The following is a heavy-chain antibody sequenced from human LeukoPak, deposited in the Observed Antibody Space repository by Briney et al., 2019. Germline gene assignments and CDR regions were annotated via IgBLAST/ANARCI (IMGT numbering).Heavy chain of an antibody. J-gene: IGHJ4*02. Sequence: PGGSLRLSCAASGFTFSSYAMHWVRQAPGKGLEWVAIIRYDGSNKYYADSVKGRFTISRDNSKNTLYLQMNSLRAEDTAVYYCAKVEIITIAAAASDYWGQGTLVTVSS. CDR1: GFTFSSYA. CDR2: IRYDGSNK. D-gene: IGHD6-13*01. CDR3: AKVEIITIAAAASDY. V-gene: IGHV3-30*02.